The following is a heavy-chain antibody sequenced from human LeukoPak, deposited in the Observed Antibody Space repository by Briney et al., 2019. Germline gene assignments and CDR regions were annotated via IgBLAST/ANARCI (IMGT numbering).Heavy chain of an antibody. CDR2: IKQDGSEK. J-gene: IGHJ4*02. CDR1: GFTFSSYW. Sequence: PGGSLRLSCAASGFTFSSYWMSWVRQAPGKGLEWVANIKQDGSEKYYVDSVKGRLTVSRDNAKNSLYLQMNSLRAEDTAVYFCAAATLGVDFKTGYYMNYWGQGTLVTVSS. D-gene: IGHD3-9*01. CDR3: AAATLGVDFKTGYYMNY. V-gene: IGHV3-7*01.